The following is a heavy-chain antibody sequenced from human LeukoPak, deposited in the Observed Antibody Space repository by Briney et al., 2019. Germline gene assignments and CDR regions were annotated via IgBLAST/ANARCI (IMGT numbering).Heavy chain of an antibody. CDR3: ARTHRYVRTHLDY. CDR1: GGSFSGYY. J-gene: IGHJ4*02. V-gene: IGHV4-34*01. CDR2: INHSGST. Sequence: SETLSLTCAVYGGSFSGYYWSWIRQPPGKGLEWIGGINHSGSTNYNPSLKSRVTISVDTSKNQFSLKLSSVTAADTAVYYCARTHRYVRTHLDYWGQGTLVTVSS. D-gene: IGHD5-12*01.